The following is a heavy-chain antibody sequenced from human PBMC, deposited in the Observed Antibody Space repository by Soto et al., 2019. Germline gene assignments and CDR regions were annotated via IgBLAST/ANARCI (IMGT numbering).Heavy chain of an antibody. V-gene: IGHV4-59*08. CDR1: GGSISSYY. D-gene: IGHD5-18*01. CDR2: IYYSGST. J-gene: IGHJ6*03. CDR3: ARTAMVTGYYYYMDV. Sequence: SETLSLTCTVSGGSISSYYWSWIRQPPGKGLEWIGYIYYSGSTNYNPSLKSRVTISVDTSKNQFSLKLSSVTAADTAVYYWARTAMVTGYYYYMDVWGKGTTVTVSS.